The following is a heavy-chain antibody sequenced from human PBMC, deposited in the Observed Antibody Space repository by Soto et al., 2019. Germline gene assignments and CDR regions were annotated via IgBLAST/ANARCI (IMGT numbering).Heavy chain of an antibody. J-gene: IGHJ6*02. D-gene: IGHD3-10*01. V-gene: IGHV1-8*01. CDR1: GYTFTKYD. Sequence: EQLEQSGAEVKKPGASVKVSCKASGYTFTKYDFNWVRQATGQGPEWMGWVNPISGNTETAQNFQGRVSLTMNTSTNTAVMELRSLRSGDTAIYYCATSRINMIRGVFYYGLDVWGRGTTVTVSS. CDR2: VNPISGNT. CDR3: ATSRINMIRGVFYYGLDV.